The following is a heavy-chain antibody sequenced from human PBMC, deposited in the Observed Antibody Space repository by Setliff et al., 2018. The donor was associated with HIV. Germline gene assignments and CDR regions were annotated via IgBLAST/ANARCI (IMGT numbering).Heavy chain of an antibody. J-gene: IGHJ6*03. CDR1: GYTFTSSA. V-gene: IGHV1-18*01. CDR2: ISPYNGNT. Sequence: ASVKVSCKASGYTFTSSAMHWVRQAPGQGLEWMGWISPYNGNTNYAQKLQGRVTMTADKSTSTAYMELTSLRFDDTAMYYCVRGVQSPPHYSYYYMDVWGEGTMVTVSS. CDR3: VRGVQSPPHYSYYYMDV. D-gene: IGHD3-3*01.